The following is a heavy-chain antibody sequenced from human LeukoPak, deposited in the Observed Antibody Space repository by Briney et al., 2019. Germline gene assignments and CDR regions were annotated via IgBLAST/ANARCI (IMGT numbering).Heavy chain of an antibody. CDR3: TTASTVITQDAFDI. V-gene: IGHV3-23*01. CDR1: GFTFSSYG. CDR2: ISGSGGST. D-gene: IGHD4-23*01. J-gene: IGHJ3*02. Sequence: PGGSLRLSCAASGFTFSSYGMSWVRQAPGKGLEWVSAISGSGGSTYYADSVKGRFTISRDNSMNTLYLQMNSLKTEDTAVYYCTTASTVITQDAFDIWGQGTMVTVSS.